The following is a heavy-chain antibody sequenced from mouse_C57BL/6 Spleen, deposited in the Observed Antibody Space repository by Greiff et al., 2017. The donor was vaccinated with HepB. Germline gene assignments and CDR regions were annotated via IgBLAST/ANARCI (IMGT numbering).Heavy chain of an antibody. Sequence: VKLVESGAELARPGASVKLSCKASGYTFTSYGISWVKQRTGQGLEWIGEIYPRSGNTYYNEKFKGKATLTADKSSSTAYMELRSLTSEDSAVYFCARPYGSSYWYFDVWGTGTTVTVSS. CDR2: IYPRSGNT. V-gene: IGHV1-81*01. CDR3: ARPYGSSYWYFDV. J-gene: IGHJ1*03. D-gene: IGHD1-1*01. CDR1: GYTFTSYG.